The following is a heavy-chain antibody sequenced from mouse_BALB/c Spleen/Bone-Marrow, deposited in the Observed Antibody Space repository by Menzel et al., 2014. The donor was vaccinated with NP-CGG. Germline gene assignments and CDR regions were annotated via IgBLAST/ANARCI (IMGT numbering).Heavy chain of an antibody. Sequence: QVQLQQPGAELVRPGVSVKISCKGSGYTFTDYAMHWVKQSHAKSLEWIGVICTYYGDASYNQKFKGKATMTVDKSSSTAYMELARLTSEDSAIYYCARRADSSGYVDAMDYWGQGTSVTVSS. V-gene: IGHV1S137*01. CDR1: GYTFTDYA. D-gene: IGHD3-2*01. J-gene: IGHJ4*01. CDR3: ARRADSSGYVDAMDY. CDR2: ICTYYGDA.